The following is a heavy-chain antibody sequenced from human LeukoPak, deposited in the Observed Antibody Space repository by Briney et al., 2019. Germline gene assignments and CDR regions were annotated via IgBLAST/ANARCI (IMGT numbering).Heavy chain of an antibody. J-gene: IGHJ5*02. CDR1: GDSVSSNSAA. CDR2: TYYKSKWYN. CDR3: AREGRAYSYCPKPNWFDN. Sequence: SQTLSLTSALSGDSVSSNSAAWNWIRHSPSRCLEWLVRTYYKSKWYNDYAGSVKSRITINPDTSKNQFSLQVNSVTPVDTDVYYCAREGRAYSYCPKPNWFDNWGQGTLVTVSS. V-gene: IGHV6-1*01. D-gene: IGHD5-18*01.